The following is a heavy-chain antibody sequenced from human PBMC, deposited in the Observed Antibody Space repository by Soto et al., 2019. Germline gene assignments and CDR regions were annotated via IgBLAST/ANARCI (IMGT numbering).Heavy chain of an antibody. V-gene: IGHV1-8*01. CDR2: MNPNSGNT. CDR1: GYTFTSYD. J-gene: IGHJ5*02. CDR3: ARGRGGYCSSTSCRGNWFDP. Sequence: ASVKVSCKASGYTFTSYDINWVRQATGQGLEWMGWMNPNSGNTGYAQKFQGRVTMTRNTSISTAYMELSSLRSEDTAVYYCARGRGGYCSSTSCRGNWFDPWGQGTLVTVSS. D-gene: IGHD2-2*01.